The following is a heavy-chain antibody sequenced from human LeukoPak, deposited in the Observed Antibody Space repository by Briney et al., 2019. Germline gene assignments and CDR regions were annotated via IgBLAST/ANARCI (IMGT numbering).Heavy chain of an antibody. V-gene: IGHV3-30*18. D-gene: IGHD5-12*01. J-gene: IGHJ4*02. CDR2: ISYDGSNK. Sequence: PGRSLRLSCAASGFTFSNYGIHWVRQAPGKGLEWVAVISYDGSNKYYADSVKGRFTISRDNPKNTLYLQMNSLRAEDTAVYFCAKERTGYTDYDYGGLLDYWGQGTLVTVSS. CDR1: GFTFSNYG. CDR3: AKERTGYTDYDYGGLLDY.